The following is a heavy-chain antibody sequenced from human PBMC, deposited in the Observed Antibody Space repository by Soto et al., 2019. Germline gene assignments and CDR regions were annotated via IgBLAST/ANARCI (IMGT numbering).Heavy chain of an antibody. Sequence: GGSLRLSCAASGFTFSSYGMHWVRQAPGKGLEWVAVIWYDGSNKYYADSVKGRFTISRDNSKNTLYLQMNSLRAEDTAVYYCAGSSGYYSGHWFDPWGQGTVVTVSS. CDR3: AGSSGYYSGHWFDP. V-gene: IGHV3-33*01. CDR1: GFTFSSYG. D-gene: IGHD3-22*01. J-gene: IGHJ5*02. CDR2: IWYDGSNK.